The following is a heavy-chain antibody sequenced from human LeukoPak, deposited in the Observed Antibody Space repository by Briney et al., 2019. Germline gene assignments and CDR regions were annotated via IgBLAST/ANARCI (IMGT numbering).Heavy chain of an antibody. J-gene: IGHJ6*04. CDR3: ARLTVVVPAAHYYYYGMDA. V-gene: IGHV5-10-1*01. D-gene: IGHD2-2*01. Sequence: GESLRISCKGSGYSFTSYWISWVRQMPGKGLEWMGRIDPSDSYTNYSPSFQGHVTISVDKSISTAYLQWSSLKASDTAMYYCARLTVVVPAAHYYYYGMDAWGKGTTVTVSS. CDR2: IDPSDSYT. CDR1: GYSFTSYW.